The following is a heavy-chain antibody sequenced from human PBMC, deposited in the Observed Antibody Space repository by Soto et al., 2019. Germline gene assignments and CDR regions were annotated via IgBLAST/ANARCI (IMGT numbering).Heavy chain of an antibody. CDR2: ISGSGGST. CDR3: AKKRTGSPCGDYSY. V-gene: IGHV3-23*01. D-gene: IGHD4-17*01. Sequence: GGSLRLSCAASGFTFSSYAMSWVRQAPGKGLEWVSAISGSGGSTYYADSVKGRFTISRDNSKNTLYLQMNSLRAEDTAVYYCAKKRTGSPCGDYSYWARGSLVPVSS. CDR1: GFTFSSYA. J-gene: IGHJ4*01.